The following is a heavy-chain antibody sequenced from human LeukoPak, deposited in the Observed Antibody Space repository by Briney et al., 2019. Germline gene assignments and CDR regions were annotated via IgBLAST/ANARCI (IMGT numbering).Heavy chain of an antibody. V-gene: IGHV3-48*03. CDR3: AGSIAAAGTKYFQH. J-gene: IGHJ1*01. D-gene: IGHD6-13*01. Sequence: SGGSLRLSCAASGFTFSSYERNWVRQAPGKGLEWVSYISSSGSTIYYADSVKGRFTISRDNAKNSLYLQMNSLRAEDTAVYYCAGSIAAAGTKYFQHWGQGTLVTVSS. CDR2: ISSSGSTI. CDR1: GFTFSSYE.